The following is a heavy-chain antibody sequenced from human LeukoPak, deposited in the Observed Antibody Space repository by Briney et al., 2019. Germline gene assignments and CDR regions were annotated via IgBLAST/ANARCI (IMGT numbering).Heavy chain of an antibody. J-gene: IGHJ4*02. Sequence: ASVKVSCKASGYTFTSYGISRVRQAPGQGLEWMGWISAYNGNTNYAQKLQGRVTMTTDTSTSTAYMELRSLRSDDTAAYYCARDSSVAVAGTGGYWGQGTLVTVSS. V-gene: IGHV1-18*01. CDR1: GYTFTSYG. D-gene: IGHD6-19*01. CDR3: ARDSSVAVAGTGGY. CDR2: ISAYNGNT.